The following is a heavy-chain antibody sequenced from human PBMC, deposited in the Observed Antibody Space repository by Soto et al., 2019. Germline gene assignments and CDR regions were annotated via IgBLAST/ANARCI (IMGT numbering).Heavy chain of an antibody. CDR3: VRDRPHNWFDP. CDR2: VDTDGTTT. V-gene: IGHV3-74*01. CDR1: GFTFSSYW. Sequence: EVQVVESGGGLVQPGGSLRLSCADSGFTFSSYWRHWVRQVPGKGLVWVSRVDTDGTTTNYADSVKGRFTTSRDNAKHMVYLQVNDLRAADTAVYYCVRDRPHNWFDPWGPGTLVTVFS. J-gene: IGHJ5*02.